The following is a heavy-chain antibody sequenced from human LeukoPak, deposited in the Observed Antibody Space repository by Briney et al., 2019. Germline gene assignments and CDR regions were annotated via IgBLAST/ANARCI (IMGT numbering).Heavy chain of an antibody. V-gene: IGHV4-4*07. CDR3: ARERSSGWYGAYDC. J-gene: IGHJ4*02. D-gene: IGHD6-19*01. Sequence: SETLSLTCTVSGGSISIYYWNWIRQPAGKGLEWIERIFTSGITNYNPSLKSRVTMSVDTSKNQFSLKLSSVTAADTAVYYCARERSSGWYGAYDCWGQGTLVTVSS. CDR1: GGSISIYY. CDR2: IFTSGIT.